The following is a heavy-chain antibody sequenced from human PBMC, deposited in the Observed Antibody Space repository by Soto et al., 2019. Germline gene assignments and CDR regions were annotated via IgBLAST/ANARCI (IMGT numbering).Heavy chain of an antibody. Sequence: QVQMVECGGGVVQPGRSLRLSYAASGFTFSSYGMHWVSQAPGKGLEWVAVIWYDGSNKYYADSVKGRFTISRDNSKNTLYLLMNCLRAEDTAVYYCARATYCSSTSCYQLDYCGQGTLVTVSS. CDR2: IWYDGSNK. CDR1: GFTFSSYG. V-gene: IGHV3-33*01. J-gene: IGHJ4*02. D-gene: IGHD2-2*01. CDR3: ARATYCSSTSCYQLDY.